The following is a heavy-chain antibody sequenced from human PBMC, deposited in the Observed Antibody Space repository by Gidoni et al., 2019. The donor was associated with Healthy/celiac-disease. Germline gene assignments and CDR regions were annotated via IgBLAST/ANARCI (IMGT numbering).Heavy chain of an antibody. Sequence: QVQLVQSGAEVKKPGASVKVSCKASGYTFTSYGISWVRQAPGQGLEWMGWISAYNGNTNYAQKLQGRVTMTTDTSTSTAYMELRSLRSDDTAVYYCARDRIVGATVDQSQVSDYWGQGTLVTVSS. J-gene: IGHJ4*02. CDR1: GYTFTSYG. D-gene: IGHD1-26*01. CDR2: ISAYNGNT. V-gene: IGHV1-18*01. CDR3: ARDRIVGATVDQSQVSDY.